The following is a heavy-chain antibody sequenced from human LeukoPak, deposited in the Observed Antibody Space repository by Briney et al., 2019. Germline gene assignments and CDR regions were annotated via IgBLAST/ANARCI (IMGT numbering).Heavy chain of an antibody. J-gene: IGHJ4*02. CDR3: ARVLRYCSSTSCYKGGGYFDY. D-gene: IGHD2-2*02. CDR1: GGSISSYY. Sequence: SETLSLTCTVSGGSISSYYWSWIRQSPGKGLEWIGYIHYTGTTNYNPSLKSRVTISVDTSKNQFSLKLSTVTAADTAVYYCARVLRYCSSTSCYKGGGYFDYWGQGTLVTVSS. CDR2: IHYTGTT. V-gene: IGHV4-59*12.